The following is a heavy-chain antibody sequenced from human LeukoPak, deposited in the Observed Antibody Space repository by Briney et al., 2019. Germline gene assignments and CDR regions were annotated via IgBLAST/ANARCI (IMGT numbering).Heavy chain of an antibody. J-gene: IGHJ4*02. Sequence: SETLSLTCAVYDGSFSGYYWSWIRQPPGKGLEWMGEINHSVSTKYNPSLKSRVTISLDTSNSQFSLKMRYVTAADTAVYYCARGLNDSGTGENYWGQGTLVTVSS. CDR2: INHSVST. V-gene: IGHV4-34*01. CDR3: ARGLNDSGTGENY. CDR1: DGSFSGYY. D-gene: IGHD6-13*01.